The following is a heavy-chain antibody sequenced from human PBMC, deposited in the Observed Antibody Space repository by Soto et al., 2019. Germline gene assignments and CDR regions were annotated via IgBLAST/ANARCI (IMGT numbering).Heavy chain of an antibody. CDR1: GFTFSSYA. CDR2: ISYDGSNK. J-gene: IGHJ2*01. D-gene: IGHD1-20*01. CDR3: ASFPALTGNDWYFDL. Sequence: GGSLRLSCAASGFTFSSYAMHWVRQAPGKGLEWVAVISYDGSNKYYADSVKGRFTISRDNSKNTLYLQMNSLRAEDTAVYYCASFPALTGNDWYFDLWGRGTLVTVSS. V-gene: IGHV3-30*04.